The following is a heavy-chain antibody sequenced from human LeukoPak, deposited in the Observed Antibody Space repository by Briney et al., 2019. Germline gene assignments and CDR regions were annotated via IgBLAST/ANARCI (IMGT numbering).Heavy chain of an antibody. CDR3: ARGLEYCSSTSCYGG. D-gene: IGHD2-2*01. V-gene: IGHV1-8*01. CDR1: GYTFTSYD. CDR2: MNPNSGNT. J-gene: IGHJ4*02. Sequence: GASVTVSCKASGYTFTSYDINWVRQAPGQGLEWMGWMNPNSGNTGYAQKFQGRVTMTRNTSISTAYMELSSLRSEDTAVYYCARGLEYCSSTSCYGGWGQGTLVTVSS.